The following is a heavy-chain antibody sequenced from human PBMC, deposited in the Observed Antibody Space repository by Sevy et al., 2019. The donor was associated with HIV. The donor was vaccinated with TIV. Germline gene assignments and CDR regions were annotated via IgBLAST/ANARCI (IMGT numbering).Heavy chain of an antibody. V-gene: IGHV1-69*13. D-gene: IGHD5-18*01. CDR2: FIPMFGLA. CDR3: ARGKEFTEDTIWGYRFDV. J-gene: IGHJ6*02. CDR1: GGTFSNYT. Sequence: ASVKVSCEAPGGTFSNYTISWVRQAPGQGLEWMGGFIPMFGLAKYTEKFQDRLTINADESATTAYMELTSLRSEDAAVYYCARGKEFTEDTIWGYRFDVWGPGTTVTVSS.